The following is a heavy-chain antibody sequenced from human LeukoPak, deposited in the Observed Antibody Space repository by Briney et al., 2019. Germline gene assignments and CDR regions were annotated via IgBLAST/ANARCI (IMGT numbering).Heavy chain of an antibody. CDR2: IIPILGIA. D-gene: IGHD5-12*01. J-gene: IGHJ4*02. CDR1: GGTFSSYA. V-gene: IGHV1-69*04. CDR3: ARDRDYDYGFGYYFDY. Sequence: ASVKVSCKASGGTFSSYAISWVRQAPGQGLEWMGRIIPILGIANYAQKFQGRVTITADKSTSTAYMELSSLRSEDTAVYYCARDRDYDYGFGYYFDYWGQGTLVTVSS.